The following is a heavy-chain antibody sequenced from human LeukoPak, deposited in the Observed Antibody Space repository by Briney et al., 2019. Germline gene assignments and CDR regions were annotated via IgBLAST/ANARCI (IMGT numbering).Heavy chain of an antibody. Sequence: GESLKISCKCSGYRFTDYWIGWVRQMPGKGLECMGIIYPDDSDIRYSPSFQGQVTISADKSVSTAYLQWSSLKASDTAMYYCARHTRGVDRALDQDAFDIWGQGTTVTVSS. V-gene: IGHV5-51*01. CDR1: GYRFTDYW. CDR3: ARHTRGVDRALDQDAFDI. J-gene: IGHJ3*02. D-gene: IGHD5-18*01. CDR2: IYPDDSDI.